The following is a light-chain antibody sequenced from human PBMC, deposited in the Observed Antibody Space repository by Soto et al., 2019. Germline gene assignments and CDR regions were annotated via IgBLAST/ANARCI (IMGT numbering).Light chain of an antibody. CDR2: STS. CDR1: SGSVSSAHN. CDR3: ALFMGNGISV. Sequence: TVVTQESSFSVSPGGTVTLTCGLISGSVSSAHNPNWYQQTPGQAPRTLIYSTSTRSSGVPDRFSGSILGNKAALTITGAQADDESDYYCALFMGNGISVFGTGTKVTVL. J-gene: IGLJ1*01. V-gene: IGLV8-61*01.